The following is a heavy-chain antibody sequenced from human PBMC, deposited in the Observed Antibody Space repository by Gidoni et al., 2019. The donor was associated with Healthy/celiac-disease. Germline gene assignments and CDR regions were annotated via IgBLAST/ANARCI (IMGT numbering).Heavy chain of an antibody. V-gene: IGHV4-4*07. CDR3: ARDFIAVAGNWFDP. Sequence: QVQLQESGPGLVTPSATLSLPCTVPGGSISRYYWSWIRQPAGKGLEWIGRINPSGGTNPNPSLKSRVTMSVDTSKNQFSLKLSSVTAADTAVYYCARDFIAVAGNWFDPWGQGTLVTVSS. CDR2: INPSGGT. CDR1: GGSISRYY. J-gene: IGHJ5*02. D-gene: IGHD6-19*01.